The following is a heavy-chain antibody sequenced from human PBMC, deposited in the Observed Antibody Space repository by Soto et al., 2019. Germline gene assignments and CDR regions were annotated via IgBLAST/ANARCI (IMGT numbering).Heavy chain of an antibody. CDR3: AKEREDASWTSFDY. CDR2: IGRDDINT. CDR1: GFTFDDFS. Sequence: EVQLVESGGGVVQPGGSLRLSCAASGFTFDDFSMHWVRQAPGKGLEWVSLIGRDDINTYYADSVKGPFTVSRDNSKNSLYLQMNNLRTEDAALYYCAKEREDASWTSFDYWGQGTLVTVSS. V-gene: IGHV3-43*01. D-gene: IGHD2-2*01. J-gene: IGHJ4*02.